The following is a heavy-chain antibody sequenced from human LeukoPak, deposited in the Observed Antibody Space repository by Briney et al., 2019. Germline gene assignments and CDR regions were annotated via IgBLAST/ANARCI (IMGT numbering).Heavy chain of an antibody. V-gene: IGHV4-59*01. J-gene: IGHJ4*02. Sequence: SETLSLTCTVSGGSISSYYWSWIRQPPGKGREWIGYIYYSGSTNYNPSLKSRVTISVDTSKNQFSLKLSSVTAADTAVFYCARDRGAVAGLDYWGQGTLVTVSS. CDR3: ARDRGAVAGLDY. D-gene: IGHD6-19*01. CDR2: IYYSGST. CDR1: GGSISSYY.